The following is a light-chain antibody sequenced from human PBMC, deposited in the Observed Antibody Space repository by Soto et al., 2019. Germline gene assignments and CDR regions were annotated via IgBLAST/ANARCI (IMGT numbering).Light chain of an antibody. CDR1: SSDVGGYNY. CDR2: KVT. CDR3: SSYTSSTLGV. V-gene: IGLV2-14*01. Sequence: QSALTQPASVSGSPGQSITIPCTGTSSDVGGYNYVSWYQQHPGKAPKLLIYKVTNRPSGVSYRFSGSKSGNTASLTISGLQAEDEADYCCSSYTSSTLGVFGTGTKVTVL. J-gene: IGLJ1*01.